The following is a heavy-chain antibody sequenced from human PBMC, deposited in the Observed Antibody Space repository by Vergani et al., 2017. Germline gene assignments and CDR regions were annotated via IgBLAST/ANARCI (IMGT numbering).Heavy chain of an antibody. D-gene: IGHD2-15*01. Sequence: QVQLQESGPGLVKPSETLSLTCTVSGGSISSYYWSWIRQPPGKGLEWIGYIYYSGSTNYHPSLKSRVTISVDTSKNQFSLKLSSVTAADTAVYYCAREGSCSGGSCYSDYWGQGTLVTVSS. CDR3: AREGSCSGGSCYSDY. CDR1: GGSISSYY. J-gene: IGHJ4*02. V-gene: IGHV4-59*01. CDR2: IYYSGST.